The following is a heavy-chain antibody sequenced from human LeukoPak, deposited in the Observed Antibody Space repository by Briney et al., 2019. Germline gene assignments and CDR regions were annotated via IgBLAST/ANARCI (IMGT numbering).Heavy chain of an antibody. CDR1: GGSISSGSYY. CDR3: AMGETYYYDSSGNTQFDY. D-gene: IGHD3-22*01. V-gene: IGHV4-61*02. Sequence: SQTLSLTCTVSGGSISSGSYYWSWIRQPAGKGLEWIGRIYTSGSTNYNPSLKSRVTISVDTSKNQFSLKLSSVTAADTAVYYCAMGETYYYDSSGNTQFDYWGQGTLVTVSS. J-gene: IGHJ4*02. CDR2: IYTSGST.